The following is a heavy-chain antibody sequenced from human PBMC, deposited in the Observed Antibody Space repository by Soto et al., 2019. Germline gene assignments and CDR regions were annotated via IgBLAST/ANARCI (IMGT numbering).Heavy chain of an antibody. D-gene: IGHD3-3*01. CDR2: ISAYNGNT. CDR3: ARGGRPYDFWSGYCDY. V-gene: IGHV1-18*01. Sequence: ASGKVSCKASGYTFTSYGISWVRQAPGRGLEWMGWISAYNGNTNYAQKLQGRVTMTTDTSTSTAYMELRSLRSDDTAVYYCARGGRPYDFWSGYCDYWGQGTLVTVSS. CDR1: GYTFTSYG. J-gene: IGHJ4*02.